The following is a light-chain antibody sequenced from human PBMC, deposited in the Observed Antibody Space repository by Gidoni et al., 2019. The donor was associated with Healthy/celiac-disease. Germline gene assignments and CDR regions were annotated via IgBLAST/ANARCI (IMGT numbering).Light chain of an antibody. J-gene: IGKJ4*01. CDR2: AAS. CDR3: QQLKTYPLT. V-gene: IGKV1-9*01. Sequence: QKPGKAPKLLIYAASTLLSGVPSSFSGSGFGTEFTLTISSLQPEDFATYYCQQLKTYPLTFGGGTTVEIK.